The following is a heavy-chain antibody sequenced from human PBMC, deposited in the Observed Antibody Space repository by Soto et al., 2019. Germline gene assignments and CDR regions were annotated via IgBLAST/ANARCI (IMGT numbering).Heavy chain of an antibody. J-gene: IGHJ4*02. CDR2: IYPGDSDT. V-gene: IGHV5-51*01. D-gene: IGHD3-10*01. Sequence: GESLKISCKGSGYSFTSYWIGWVRQMPGKGLEWMGIIYPGDSDTRYSPSFQGQVIISADKSISTAYLQWSSLKASDTAMYYCARTMVRGVIPRNFDYWGQGTLVTVSS. CDR1: GYSFTSYW. CDR3: ARTMVRGVIPRNFDY.